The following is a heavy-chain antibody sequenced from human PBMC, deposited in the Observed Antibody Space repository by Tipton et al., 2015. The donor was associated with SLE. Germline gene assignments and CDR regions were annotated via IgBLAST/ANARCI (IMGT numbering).Heavy chain of an antibody. Sequence: TLSLTCTVSGGSISSYYWSWIRQPAGKGLEWIGRIYTSGSTNYNPSLKSRVTMSVDTSKNQFSLKLSSVTAADTAMYYCARDAYSGSSTYYYYYMDVWGKGTTVTVSS. CDR2: IYTSGST. CDR3: ARDAYSGSSTYYYYYMDV. D-gene: IGHD1-26*01. CDR1: GGSISSYY. V-gene: IGHV4-4*07. J-gene: IGHJ6*03.